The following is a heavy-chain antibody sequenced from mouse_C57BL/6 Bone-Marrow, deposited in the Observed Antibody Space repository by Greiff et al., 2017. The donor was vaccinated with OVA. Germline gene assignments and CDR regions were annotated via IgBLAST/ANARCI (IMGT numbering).Heavy chain of an antibody. D-gene: IGHD2-4*01. Sequence: QVQLQQPGAELVKPGASVKLSCKASGYTFTSYWMQWVKQRPGQGLEWIGEIDPSDSYTNYNQKFKGKATLTVDTSSSTAYMQLSSLTSEDSAVYYCARRGDYAYYYVMDYWGQGTSVTVSS. J-gene: IGHJ4*01. CDR1: GYTFTSYW. V-gene: IGHV1-50*01. CDR2: IDPSDSYT. CDR3: ARRGDYAYYYVMDY.